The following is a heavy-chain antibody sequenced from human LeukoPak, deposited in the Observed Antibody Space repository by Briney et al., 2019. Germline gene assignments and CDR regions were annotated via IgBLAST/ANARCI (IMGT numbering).Heavy chain of an antibody. V-gene: IGHV4-61*09. D-gene: IGHD6-19*01. Sequence: PSQTLSLTCTVAGGSISSDSYYWTWIRQPAGRGLGWIGHIYTSGSTNYNPSLKCRVTISVDTSNSHFSLNLSSVTAADTAVYYCARVLAVAGTPFDYWGQGTLVTVSS. CDR1: GGSISSDSYY. CDR2: IYTSGST. J-gene: IGHJ4*02. CDR3: ARVLAVAGTPFDY.